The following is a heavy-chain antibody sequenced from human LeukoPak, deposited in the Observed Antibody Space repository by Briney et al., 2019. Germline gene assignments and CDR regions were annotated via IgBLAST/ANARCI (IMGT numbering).Heavy chain of an antibody. CDR1: GFTFSTYW. J-gene: IGHJ4*02. Sequence: GGSLRLSCAASGFTFSTYWMSWVRQAPGMGLEWVANIKQDGSEKSYVDSVKGRFTIPRDNAKNSLYLQMNSLRAEDTAVYYCATYKVGAVFDYWGQGTLVTVSS. CDR2: IKQDGSEK. V-gene: IGHV3-7*01. D-gene: IGHD1-26*01. CDR3: ATYKVGAVFDY.